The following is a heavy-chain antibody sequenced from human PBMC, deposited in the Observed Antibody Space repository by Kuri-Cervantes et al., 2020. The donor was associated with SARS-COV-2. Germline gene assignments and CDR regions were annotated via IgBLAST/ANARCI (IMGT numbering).Heavy chain of an antibody. J-gene: IGHJ6*02. D-gene: IGHD3-22*01. CDR2: ISAHSTTI. CDR3: AREQYYYDSSAYSSLGYYDVDV. V-gene: IGHV3-48*01. CDR1: GFTFSNYD. Sequence: GGSLRLSCAPSGFTFSNYDMHWVRQAPGKGLEWVAYISAHSTTIKYADSVKGRFAISRDNANNSLYLQMSSLRAEDTAMYYCAREQYYYDSSAYSSLGYYDVDVWGQGTTVTVSS.